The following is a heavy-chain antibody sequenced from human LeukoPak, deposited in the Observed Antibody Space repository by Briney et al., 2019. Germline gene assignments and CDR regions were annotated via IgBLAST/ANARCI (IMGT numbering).Heavy chain of an antibody. CDR1: CDSISSSSYY. V-gene: IGHV4-39*01. CDR2: IYHSGSP. J-gene: IGHJ4*02. D-gene: IGHD2/OR15-2a*01. CDR3: ERHVPHENGNKRGFEH. Sequence: KPSETLSLTCTVSCDSISSSSYYWGWIRQPPGKGLEWIASIYHSGSPYYNPSLKCRVTIFVDTSKNHFSLMLNSVSAADTAVYHCERHVPHENGNKRGFEHWGQGTLVTVSS.